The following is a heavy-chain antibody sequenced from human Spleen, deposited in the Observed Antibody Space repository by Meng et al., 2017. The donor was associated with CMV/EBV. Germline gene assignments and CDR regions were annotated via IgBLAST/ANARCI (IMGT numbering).Heavy chain of an antibody. CDR3: VKWYYDYWGFDY. J-gene: IGHJ4*02. CDR2: IRSKAYGGTT. CDR1: GFTFGDYA. D-gene: IGHD3-3*01. V-gene: IGHV3-49*04. Sequence: GESLKISCTASGFTFGDYALSWVRQAPGKGLEWVGFIRSKAYGGTTEYAASVQGRFTISRDDSKSIAYLQMNSLRAEDTAVYYCVKWYYDYWGFDYWGQGTLVTVSS.